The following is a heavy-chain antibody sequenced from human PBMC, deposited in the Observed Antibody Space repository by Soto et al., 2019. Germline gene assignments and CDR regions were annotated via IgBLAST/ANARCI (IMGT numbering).Heavy chain of an antibody. V-gene: IGHV4-31*03. CDR3: AREGYYYDSSGVLDY. J-gene: IGHJ4*02. CDR2: IYYSGST. Sequence: PSETLSLTCTVSGGSISSGGYYWSWIRQHPGKGLEWIGYIYYSGSTYYNPSLKSRVTISVDTSKNQFSLKLSSVTAADTAVYYCAREGYYYDSSGVLDYWGQGTLVTVSS. CDR1: GGSISSGGYY. D-gene: IGHD3-22*01.